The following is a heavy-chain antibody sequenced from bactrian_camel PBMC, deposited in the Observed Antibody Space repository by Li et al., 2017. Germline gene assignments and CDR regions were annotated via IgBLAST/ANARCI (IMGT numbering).Heavy chain of an antibody. D-gene: IGHD2*01. Sequence: VQLVESGGGSGQAGGSLTLSCAVSGYTGSRKLWGWFRQAPGKEREGVATIASDGSTSYADSVKGRFTISKDHAKNTLYLQMNSLKPEDSAMYYCAADPIGGAWLVRPFTYFGQGTQVTVS. CDR1: GYTGSRKL. J-gene: IGHJ4*01. CDR2: IASDGST. V-gene: IGHV3S53*01.